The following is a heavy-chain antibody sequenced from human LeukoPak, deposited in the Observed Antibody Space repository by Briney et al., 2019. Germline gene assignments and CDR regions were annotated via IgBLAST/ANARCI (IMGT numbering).Heavy chain of an antibody. CDR1: GLTFSGYG. CDR2: INDNGRNT. Sequence: GGSLSLSCAASGLTFSGYGMSWVRQAPGKGLEWVATINDNGRNTHYADSVMGRFTISRDNSKNTQSLQMSSLRVEDTAVCYCAKDVGGSALFDYWGPGTLVTVSS. J-gene: IGHJ4*02. CDR3: AKDVGGSALFDY. D-gene: IGHD3-10*01. V-gene: IGHV3-23*01.